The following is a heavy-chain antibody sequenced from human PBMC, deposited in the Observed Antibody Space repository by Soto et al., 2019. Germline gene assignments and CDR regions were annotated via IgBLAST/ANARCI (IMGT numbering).Heavy chain of an antibody. Sequence: EVQLVESGGGLVKPGGSLRLSCAASGFTFSNAWMSWVRQAPGKGLEWVGRIKSRTDGRTTDYAAPVKGRFTISRDDSKNTLYLQMNGLKTEDTAVYYCTTFGLRWGFDYWGQGTLVTVSS. J-gene: IGHJ4*02. D-gene: IGHD4-17*01. CDR3: TTFGLRWGFDY. CDR2: IKSRTDGRTT. V-gene: IGHV3-15*01. CDR1: GFTFSNAW.